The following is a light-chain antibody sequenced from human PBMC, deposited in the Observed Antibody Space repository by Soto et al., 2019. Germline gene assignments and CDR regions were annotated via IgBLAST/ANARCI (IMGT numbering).Light chain of an antibody. CDR3: QQYNTYLT. CDR2: DAS. Sequence: DIQMTQLSSTLQAYLVQKVPITFRASHSISSWLAWYQQKPGKAPKLLIYDASTLESGVPSRFSGSGSGTEFTLSISSLQPDDSATYYCQQYNTYLTFGQGTKVDIK. V-gene: IGKV1-5*01. J-gene: IGKJ1*01. CDR1: HSISSW.